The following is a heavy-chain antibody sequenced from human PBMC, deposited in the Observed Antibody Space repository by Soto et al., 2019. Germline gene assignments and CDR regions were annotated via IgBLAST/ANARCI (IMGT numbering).Heavy chain of an antibody. CDR3: AREERFSHWLDP. Sequence: LSLTCAASGGSISSLGYYWSWIRQDPGKGLEWIGHIFHSGNMDYNPSLQSRVTMSVDTSKNQFSLKLSSVTAADTAVYYCAREERFSHWLDPWGQGTLVTVSS. J-gene: IGHJ5*02. CDR1: GGSISSLGYY. CDR2: IFHSGNM. V-gene: IGHV4-31*11.